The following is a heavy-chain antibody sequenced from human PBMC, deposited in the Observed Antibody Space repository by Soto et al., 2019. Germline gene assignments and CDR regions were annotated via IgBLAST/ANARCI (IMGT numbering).Heavy chain of an antibody. Sequence: ASVKVSCKASGYTFTSYAMHWVRQAPGQRLEWMGWINAADGNRKYSQKFQDRVTMTTATSTNTVFLELRSLKSDDTAIYYCARDRLRGYDSSGFYSWGQGTMVTVSS. V-gene: IGHV1-3*01. D-gene: IGHD3-22*01. CDR3: ARDRLRGYDSSGFYS. J-gene: IGHJ4*02. CDR2: INAADGNR. CDR1: GYTFTSYA.